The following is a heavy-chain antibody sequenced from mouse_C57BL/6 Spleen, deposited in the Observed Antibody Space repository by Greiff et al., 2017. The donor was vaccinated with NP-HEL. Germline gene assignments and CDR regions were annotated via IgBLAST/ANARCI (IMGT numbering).Heavy chain of an antibody. V-gene: IGHV1-52*01. J-gene: IGHJ3*01. CDR1: GYTFTSYW. Sequence: QVQLKQPGAELVRPGSSVKLSCKASGYTFTSYWMHWVKQRPIQGLEWIGNIDPSDSETHYNQKFKDKATLTVDKSSSTAYMQLSSLTSEDSAVYYCARVYGSSSWFAYWGQGTLVTVSA. CDR3: ARVYGSSSWFAY. D-gene: IGHD1-1*01. CDR2: IDPSDSET.